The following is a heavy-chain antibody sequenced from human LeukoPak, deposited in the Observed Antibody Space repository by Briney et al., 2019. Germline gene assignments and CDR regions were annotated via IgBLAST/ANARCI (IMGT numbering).Heavy chain of an antibody. CDR3: AKGGMSSSGLGD. J-gene: IGHJ4*02. CDR2: ISTDTDT. CDR1: GFMFSRYA. V-gene: IGHV3-23*05. D-gene: IGHD3-22*01. Sequence: GGSLRLSCAASGFMFSRYAMSWVRQAPGKGLEWVSSISTDTDTYYADSVQGRFSISRDNSKNTQYLQMNSLRGEDTAVYYCAKGGMSSSGLGDWGQGTLVTASS.